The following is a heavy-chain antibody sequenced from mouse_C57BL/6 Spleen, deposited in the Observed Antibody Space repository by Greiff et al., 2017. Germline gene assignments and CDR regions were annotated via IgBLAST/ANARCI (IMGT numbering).Heavy chain of an antibody. D-gene: IGHD1-1*01. CDR3: ARHGDYYGSPFAY. CDR1: GFSLTSYG. CDR2: IWRDGST. Sequence: VKLMESGPGLVAPSQSLSITCTVSGFSLTSYGVHWVRQPPGKGLEWLVVIWRDGSTTYNSALKSNLSISKDNSKSQVFLKMNSLQTDDTAMYYCARHGDYYGSPFAYWGQGTLVTVSA. V-gene: IGHV2-6-1*01. J-gene: IGHJ3*01.